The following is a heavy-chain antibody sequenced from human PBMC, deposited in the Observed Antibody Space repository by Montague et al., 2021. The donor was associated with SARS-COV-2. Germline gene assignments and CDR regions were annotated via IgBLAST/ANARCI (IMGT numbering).Heavy chain of an antibody. Sequence: SETLSLTCEIYGDSFSSHSWSWVRQSPGKGLEWTGEITHSGNINYNPSLGGRVTVSLDPSKNRFSLKINSVTAADTAVYFCARCLAGEYWDDGKIRDFSWFDPWGQGILVTVSS. V-gene: IGHV4-34*10. CDR2: ITHSGNI. CDR1: GDSFSSHS. D-gene: IGHD1-1*01. CDR3: ARCLAGEYWDDGKIRDFSWFDP. J-gene: IGHJ5*02.